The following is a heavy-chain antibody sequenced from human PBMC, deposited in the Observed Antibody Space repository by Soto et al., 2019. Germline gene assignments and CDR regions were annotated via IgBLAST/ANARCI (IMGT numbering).Heavy chain of an antibody. CDR1: GFSLSNARMG. V-gene: IGHV2-26*01. CDR2: IFSNDEK. D-gene: IGHD1-7*01. CDR3: ARLEGAHWNYDQFEY. J-gene: IGHJ4*02. Sequence: QVTLKESGPVLVKPTENLTLTCTVSGFSLSNARMGVRWIRQPPGKALEWLAHIFSNDEKSYSTSLKSRLTSSQDPPKSQVVLNMPNMDPVDTAKYYCARLEGAHWNYDQFEYWGQGTLVTVSS.